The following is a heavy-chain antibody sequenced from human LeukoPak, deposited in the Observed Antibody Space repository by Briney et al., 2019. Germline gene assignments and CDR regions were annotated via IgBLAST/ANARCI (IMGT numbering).Heavy chain of an antibody. D-gene: IGHD2-15*01. CDR1: GGSISSSNW. CDR3: ARPEYCNGGSCYFGAFDV. J-gene: IGHJ3*01. CDR2: IYHSGST. Sequence: PSETLPLTCAVSGGSISSSNWWSWVRQPPGKGLEWIGEIYHSGSTNYNPSLKSRVTISVDKSKNQFSLKLSSVTAADTAVYYCARPEYCNGGSCYFGAFDVWGQGTMVTVSS. V-gene: IGHV4-4*02.